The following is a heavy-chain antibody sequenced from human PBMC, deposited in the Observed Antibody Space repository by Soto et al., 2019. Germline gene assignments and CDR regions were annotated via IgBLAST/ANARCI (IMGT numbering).Heavy chain of an antibody. CDR1: GGSISSYY. D-gene: IGHD6-13*01. J-gene: IGHJ6*02. CDR2: IYYSGST. V-gene: IGHV4-59*01. Sequence: SETLSLTCTVSGGSISSYYWSWIRQPPGKGLEWIGHIYYSGSTNYNPSRKSRVTISVDTAKNQFSLKLSSVTAADTAVYYCARVYSSSWYYYYYGMDVWGQGTTVTVSS. CDR3: ARVYSSSWYYYYYGMDV.